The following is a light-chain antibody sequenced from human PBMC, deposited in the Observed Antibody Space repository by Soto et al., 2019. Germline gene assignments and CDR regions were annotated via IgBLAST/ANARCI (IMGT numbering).Light chain of an antibody. CDR1: QSVSRS. Sequence: DIVLTQSPATLSLSPGDRATLSCRASQSVSRSLTWYQQKPGQAPRLLIYDASTRATGIPPRFSGSGSGTDFTLTISSLEPEDFAVYYCQQRSNSFGGGTKVEIK. J-gene: IGKJ4*01. CDR2: DAS. CDR3: QQRSNS. V-gene: IGKV3-11*01.